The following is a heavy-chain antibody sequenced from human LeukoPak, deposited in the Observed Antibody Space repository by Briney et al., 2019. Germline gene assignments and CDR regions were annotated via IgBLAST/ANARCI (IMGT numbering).Heavy chain of an antibody. Sequence: GGSLRLSCAASGFTLSGNAMSWVRQAPGKGLECVSSISGSGTDTHYADSVTGRFTISRDISKETLYLQMNSLRAEDTAVYYCAGRPGGLDLAPLGYWGQGALVTVSS. CDR1: GFTLSGNA. V-gene: IGHV3-23*01. CDR3: AGRPGGLDLAPLGY. J-gene: IGHJ4*02. D-gene: IGHD7-27*01. CDR2: ISGSGTDT.